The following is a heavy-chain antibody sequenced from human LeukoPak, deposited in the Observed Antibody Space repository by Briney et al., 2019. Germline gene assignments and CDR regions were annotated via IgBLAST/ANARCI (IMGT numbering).Heavy chain of an antibody. CDR3: ARDTYYYDSSGYYRLDY. CDR2: IHTSGST. J-gene: IGHJ4*02. CDR1: GGSISSYY. V-gene: IGHV4-4*07. D-gene: IGHD3-22*01. Sequence: SETLSLTCTVSGGSISSYYWSWIRQPAGKGLEWIGRIHTSGSTNYNPSLKSRVTMSVDTSKNQFSLKLSSVTAADTAVYYCARDTYYYDSSGYYRLDYWGQGTLVTVSS.